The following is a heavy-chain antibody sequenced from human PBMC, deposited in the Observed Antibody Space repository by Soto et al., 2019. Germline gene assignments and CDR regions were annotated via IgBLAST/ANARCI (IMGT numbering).Heavy chain of an antibody. V-gene: IGHV4-59*12. D-gene: IGHD3-10*01. J-gene: IGHJ4*02. Sequence: ASETLSLTCTVSGGSISSYYWSWIRQPPGKGLEWIGYIYYGGSTNYNPSLKSRVTISVDTSKNQFSLNLTSVTAADTAVYYCARAEHYYGSGSFSLGYWGQGTLVTVSS. CDR3: ARAEHYYGSGSFSLGY. CDR2: IYYGGST. CDR1: GGSISSYY.